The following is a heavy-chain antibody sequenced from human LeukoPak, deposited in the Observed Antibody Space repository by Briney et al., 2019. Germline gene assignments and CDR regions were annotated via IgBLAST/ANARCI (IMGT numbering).Heavy chain of an antibody. CDR3: ARGGSYLSAFDI. CDR1: GFTFDDYG. J-gene: IGHJ3*02. V-gene: IGHV3-20*04. D-gene: IGHD1-26*01. CDR2: IDWKGGST. Sequence: LGGSLRLSCAASGFTFDDYGMSWVRQAPGKGLEWVSGIDWKGGSTGYADSVKGRFTISRDNSKNTLYLQMNSLRAEDTAVYYCARGGSYLSAFDIWGQGTMVTVSS.